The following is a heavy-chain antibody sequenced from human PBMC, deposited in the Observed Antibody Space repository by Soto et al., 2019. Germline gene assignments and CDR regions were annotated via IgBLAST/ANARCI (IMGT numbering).Heavy chain of an antibody. D-gene: IGHD6-13*01. Sequence: RWSLRLSCAASLFTFSSYAMSLVRQAPGKGLELVSAISGSGGSTYYADSVKGRFTISRDNSKNTLYLQMNSLRAEDTAVYYCAKDYSSSWYSDWFDPWGQGIMVTV. V-gene: IGHV3-23*01. CDR2: ISGSGGST. CDR3: AKDYSSSWYSDWFDP. CDR1: LFTFSSYA. J-gene: IGHJ5*02.